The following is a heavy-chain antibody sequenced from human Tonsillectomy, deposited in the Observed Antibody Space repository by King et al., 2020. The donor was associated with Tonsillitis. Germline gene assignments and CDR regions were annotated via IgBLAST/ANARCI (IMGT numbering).Heavy chain of an antibody. J-gene: IGHJ4*02. CDR1: GFTFSSYA. CDR3: SGEQWLVPSPFDY. CDR2: LSYDGRNK. Sequence: HVQLVESGGGVVQPGRSLRLSCAASGFTFSSYAMPWVRQAPGTGRAWVAVLSYDGRNKYYGDSVKGRFTNSRDHSKNTLYLQMNSLRTEDTAVYFCSGEQWLVPSPFDYWGQGTLVTVSS. D-gene: IGHD6-19*01. V-gene: IGHV3-30*01.